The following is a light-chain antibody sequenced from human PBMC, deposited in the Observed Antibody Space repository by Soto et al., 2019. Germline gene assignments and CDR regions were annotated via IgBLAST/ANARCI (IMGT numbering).Light chain of an antibody. CDR1: QSVSSY. CDR3: QQRSNWPPGYT. CDR2: DAS. J-gene: IGKJ2*01. V-gene: IGKV3-11*01. Sequence: EIVLTQSPATLSLSPGERATLSCRASQSVSSYLAWYQQKPGQAPRLLIYDASNRATGIPARFSGSGSGTDFTLTFSSLEPEDFAVYYCQQRSNWPPGYTFGQGTKLEIK.